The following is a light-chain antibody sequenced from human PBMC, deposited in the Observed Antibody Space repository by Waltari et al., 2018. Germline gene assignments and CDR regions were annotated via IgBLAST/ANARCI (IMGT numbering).Light chain of an antibody. Sequence: QSALTQPASVSGSPGQSTPISCTGTSNDVGAYNYVSWYKQHPGKAPKIMIYDVSKRPSGVSNLFSGSKYGNTASLTISGLQAEDEADYYCCSYAGSSTLVFGGGTKLTVL. CDR3: CSYAGSSTLV. V-gene: IGLV2-23*02. CDR2: DVS. J-gene: IGLJ2*01. CDR1: SNDVGAYNY.